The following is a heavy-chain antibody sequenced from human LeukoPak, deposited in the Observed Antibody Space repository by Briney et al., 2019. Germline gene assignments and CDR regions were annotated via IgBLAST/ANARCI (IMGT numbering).Heavy chain of an antibody. CDR3: ARESPYYYDSSSDY. Sequence: PGGSLRLSCAASGFTFSDYYMSWIRQAPGKGLEWVSYISSSGSTIYYADSVKGRFTISRDNAKNSLYLQMNSLGAEDTAVYYCARESPYYYDSSSDYWGQGTLVTVSS. J-gene: IGHJ4*02. CDR2: ISSSGSTI. CDR1: GFTFSDYY. D-gene: IGHD3-22*01. V-gene: IGHV3-11*01.